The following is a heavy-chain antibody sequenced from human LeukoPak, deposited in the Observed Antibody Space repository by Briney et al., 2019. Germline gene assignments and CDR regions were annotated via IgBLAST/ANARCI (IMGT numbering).Heavy chain of an antibody. D-gene: IGHD3-3*02. Sequence: ASVKVSCKASGYTFTSYDINWVRQATGQGREWMGWMNPNSGNTGYAQKFQGRVTMTRNTSISTAYMELSSLRSEDTAVYYCAATSIRMAQRIIYYGKDVWGQGTTVTV. CDR1: GYTFTSYD. CDR2: MNPNSGNT. J-gene: IGHJ6*02. V-gene: IGHV1-8*01. CDR3: AATSIRMAQRIIYYGKDV.